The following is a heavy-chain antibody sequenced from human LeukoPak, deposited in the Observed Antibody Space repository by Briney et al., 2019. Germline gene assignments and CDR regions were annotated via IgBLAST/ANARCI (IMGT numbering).Heavy chain of an antibody. CDR3: AKDHEGDNYYYGMDV. J-gene: IGHJ6*02. V-gene: IGHV3-7*01. CDR1: GFTFSNSW. Sequence: GGSLRLSCIASGFTFSNSWMTWVRQAPGKGLEWVANIKEDGSDTQYVDSVKGRFTISRDNAEKSLYLQMDGLRAEDTAVYYCAKDHEGDNYYYGMDVWGQGTTVTVSS. CDR2: IKEDGSDT. D-gene: IGHD3-16*01.